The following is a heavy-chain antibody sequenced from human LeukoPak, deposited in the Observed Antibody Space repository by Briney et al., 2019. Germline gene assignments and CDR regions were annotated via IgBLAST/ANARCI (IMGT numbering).Heavy chain of an antibody. Sequence: GGSLRLSCAASGFTFGNYAMAWVRQSPGKGLEWVSCITDIGKNTYHTDSVKGRFTISRDNSKNTLSLQVNSLRVEDTAVYYCAKATQRYCTGGTCYPLDYWGQGTLVTVSS. CDR2: ITDIGKNT. V-gene: IGHV3-23*01. J-gene: IGHJ4*02. CDR3: AKATQRYCTGGTCYPLDY. D-gene: IGHD2-8*02. CDR1: GFTFGNYA.